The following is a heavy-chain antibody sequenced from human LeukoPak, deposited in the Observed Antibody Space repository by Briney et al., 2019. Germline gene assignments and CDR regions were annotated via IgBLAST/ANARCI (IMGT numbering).Heavy chain of an antibody. CDR2: ITGSGGST. CDR1: GFTFSNYG. CDR3: AKGFCSGGSCYSNWFDP. J-gene: IGHJ5*02. D-gene: IGHD2-15*01. Sequence: GGTLRLSCAASGFTFSNYGLSWVRQAPGKGLEWVSGITGSGGSTYYADSVRGRFTISRDNSKNTLYLQMNSLRAEDTALYYCAKGFCSGGSCYSNWFDPWGQGTLVTVSS. V-gene: IGHV3-23*01.